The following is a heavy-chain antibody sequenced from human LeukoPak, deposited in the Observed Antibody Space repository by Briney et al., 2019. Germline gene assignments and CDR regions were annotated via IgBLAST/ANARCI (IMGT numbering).Heavy chain of an antibody. J-gene: IGHJ4*02. D-gene: IGHD3-3*01. CDR2: ISGSGGST. Sequence: GGSLRLSCAASGFTFDSYGMNWVRHAPGKGLEGVSGISGSGGSTYYADSVKGRFTISRDNSKKILYLQMNSLRAEDTAVYHCAKSGGITIFGLVDYWGQGTLVTVSS. CDR1: GFTFDSYG. V-gene: IGHV3-23*01. CDR3: AKSGGITIFGLVDY.